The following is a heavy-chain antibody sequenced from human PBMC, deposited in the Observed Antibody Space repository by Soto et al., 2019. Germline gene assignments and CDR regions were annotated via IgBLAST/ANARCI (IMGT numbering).Heavy chain of an antibody. D-gene: IGHD1-26*01. V-gene: IGHV1-8*01. CDR1: GYSFTSLD. Sequence: ASVKVSCKASGYSFTSLDINWVRQTAGQGLEWMGWMQPSTGRTGYAQKFQGRVTMTRDTSINTAYMELTTLTSDDTAFYYCARGVSAGDDYWGQGTLGTVSS. CDR3: ARGVSAGDDY. CDR2: MQPSTGRT. J-gene: IGHJ4*02.